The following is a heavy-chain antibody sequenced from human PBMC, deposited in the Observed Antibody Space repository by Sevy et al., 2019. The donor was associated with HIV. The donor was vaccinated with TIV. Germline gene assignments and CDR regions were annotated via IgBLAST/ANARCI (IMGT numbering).Heavy chain of an antibody. Sequence: GGSLRLSCVASGFAVSKYEMNWVRQAPGKGLEWVSYITGSGNIIYYADSVKGRFTISRDNAKNSLNLQMNSLRTEDTAIYYCAREFGRDAFDIWGQGTMVTVSS. J-gene: IGHJ3*02. D-gene: IGHD1-26*01. CDR1: GFAVSKYE. V-gene: IGHV3-48*03. CDR2: ITGSGNII. CDR3: AREFGRDAFDI.